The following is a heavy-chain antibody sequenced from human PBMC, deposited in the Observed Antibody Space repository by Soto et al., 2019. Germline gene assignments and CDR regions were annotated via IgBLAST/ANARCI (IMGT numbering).Heavy chain of an antibody. J-gene: IGHJ4*02. CDR3: ARVLKGPMIREYSLDF. CDR1: GFTFSSYT. V-gene: IGHV3-21*01. CDR2: ISSSSNYI. Sequence: EVQLVESGGGLVKPGGSLRLSCAASGFTFSSYTMNWVRQAPGKGLEWVSSISSSSNYIYYADSVKGRFTISRDDAKNSRYLQMNGLRAEDTAVYYCARVLKGPMIREYSLDFWGQGTLVTVSS. D-gene: IGHD3-10*01.